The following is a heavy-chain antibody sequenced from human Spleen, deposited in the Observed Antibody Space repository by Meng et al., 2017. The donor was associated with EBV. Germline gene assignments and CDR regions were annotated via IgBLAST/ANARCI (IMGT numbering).Heavy chain of an antibody. CDR1: GFTFSGYT. D-gene: IGHD1-26*01. V-gene: IGHV3-21*01. Sequence: EVQLGGAGGGLVKSGGSLRFSCAASGFTFSGYTMNWVRQAPGKGLEWVSSISSSGSYIYYADSMKGRFTISRDNADNSLYLQMNSLRAEDTAVYYCARDFSADPYFQHWGQGTLVTVSS. CDR2: ISSSGSYI. CDR3: ARDFSADPYFQH. J-gene: IGHJ1*01.